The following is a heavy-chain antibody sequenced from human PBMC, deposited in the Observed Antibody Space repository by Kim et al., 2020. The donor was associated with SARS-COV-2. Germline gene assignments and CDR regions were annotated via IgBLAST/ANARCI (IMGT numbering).Heavy chain of an antibody. D-gene: IGHD5-18*01. CDR3: ARDSRGYSYGYSAYYFDY. Sequence: KGRFTISRDNSKNTLYLQMNSLRAEDTAVYYCARDSRGYSYGYSAYYFDYWGQGTLVTVSS. V-gene: IGHV3-30*07. J-gene: IGHJ4*02.